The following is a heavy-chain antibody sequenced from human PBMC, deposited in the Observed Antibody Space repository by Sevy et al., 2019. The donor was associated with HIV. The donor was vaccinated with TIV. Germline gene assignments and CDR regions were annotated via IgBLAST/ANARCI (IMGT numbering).Heavy chain of an antibody. J-gene: IGHJ4*01. D-gene: IGHD2-15*01. V-gene: IGHV3-7*01. CDR2: IKEDGSDK. Sequence: GGSLRLSCEVSGFTFSNYWMTWVRQAPGKGLEWVANIKEDGSDKYYWDSVKGRFSLSRDNAKNSLYLQMDSLRAEDTAVYYCVRDGLASATDFDYWGHGTLVTVSS. CDR1: GFTFSNYW. CDR3: VRDGLASATDFDY.